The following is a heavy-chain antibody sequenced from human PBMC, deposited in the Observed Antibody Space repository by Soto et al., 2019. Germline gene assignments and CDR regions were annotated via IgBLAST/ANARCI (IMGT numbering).Heavy chain of an antibody. CDR3: TRDIGGKGAY. D-gene: IGHD3-10*01. CDR1: GFTFSSYW. J-gene: IGHJ4*02. V-gene: IGHV3-74*01. Sequence: PGGSMRLSCAASGFTFSSYWMHWVRQVPGKGLLWVSRIDEYGSTINYADSVKGRLTISRDNARNTLYLRMNSLRAEDTDLYYCTRDIGGKGAYWGPGTLVTVSS. CDR2: IDEYGSTI.